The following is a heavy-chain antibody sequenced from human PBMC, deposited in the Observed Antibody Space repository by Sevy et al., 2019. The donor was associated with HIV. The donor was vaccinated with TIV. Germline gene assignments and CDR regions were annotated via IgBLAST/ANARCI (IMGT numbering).Heavy chain of an antibody. CDR2: ISGPGYGT. V-gene: IGHV3-23*01. J-gene: IGHJ3*01. D-gene: IGHD3-22*01. Sequence: GRSLRLSCAASGFTFNTHAMNWVRQAPGKGLEWVSVISGPGYGTNYADSVKGRFTISRDNSKNTLYLQMNSLRDDDTAVYYCAKALNPALESMLEVNLRSLKGFDVWRQGTMVTVSS. CDR1: GFTFNTHA. CDR3: AKALNPALESMLEVNLRSLKGFDV.